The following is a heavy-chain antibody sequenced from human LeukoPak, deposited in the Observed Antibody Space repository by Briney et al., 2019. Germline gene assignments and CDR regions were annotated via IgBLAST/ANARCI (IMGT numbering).Heavy chain of an antibody. D-gene: IGHD2-21*02. CDR2: ISSSGSTI. J-gene: IGHJ4*02. CDR3: ARVYDTYCGGDCPFDY. Sequence: PGGSLRLSCAASGFTFSSYEMNWVRQAPGKGLEWVSYISSSGSTIYYADSVKGRFPISRDNAKNSLYLQMNSLRAEDTAVYYCARVYDTYCGGDCPFDYWGQGTLVTVSS. CDR1: GFTFSSYE. V-gene: IGHV3-48*03.